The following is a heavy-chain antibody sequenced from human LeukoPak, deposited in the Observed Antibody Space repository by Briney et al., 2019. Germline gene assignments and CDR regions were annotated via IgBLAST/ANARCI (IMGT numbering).Heavy chain of an antibody. J-gene: IGHJ4*02. D-gene: IGHD6-19*01. V-gene: IGHV3-23*01. CDR3: AKEMALGIAVAGFFDF. CDR2: ISASGGSS. Sequence: GGSLRLSCAASGFTFSNYAINWVRQAPGKGLAWVSAISASGGSSYYADSVRDRFTISRDNSKNMLYLKMSSLRAEDTAVYYCAKEMALGIAVAGFFDFWGQGTLVTVSS. CDR1: GFTFSNYA.